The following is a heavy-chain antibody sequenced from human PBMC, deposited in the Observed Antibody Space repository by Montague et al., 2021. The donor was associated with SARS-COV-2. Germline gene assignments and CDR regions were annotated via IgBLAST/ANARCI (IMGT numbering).Heavy chain of an antibody. CDR2: ISSNGKT. Sequence: SETRSLTCTVSGGSINDHHRSWIRQSPGKGLEWIGYISSNGKTNYNPSLKSRVTLSADAPRNELSLKLDSVTAADTAVYFCSRRGYYDSAGYHWHLDLWGRGMLVTVSS. V-gene: IGHV4-4*09. CDR1: GGSINDHH. J-gene: IGHJ2*01. CDR3: SRRGYYDSAGYHWHLDL. D-gene: IGHD3-22*01.